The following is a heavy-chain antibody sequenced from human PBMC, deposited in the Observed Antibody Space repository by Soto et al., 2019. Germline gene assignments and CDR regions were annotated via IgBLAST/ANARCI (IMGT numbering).Heavy chain of an antibody. D-gene: IGHD2-21*02. V-gene: IGHV3-64*01. Sequence: EMQVVESGGGLVQPGGSLRLSCAASGSTFSGHAIHWVRQAPGKGLEIASTINAKGDTTYYANSVKGRFSISRDNSENTLYLQMGSPRGEDTAVYYCARDTADGMDVWGQGTTVIVSS. CDR2: INAKGDTT. CDR3: ARDTADGMDV. CDR1: GSTFSGHA. J-gene: IGHJ6*02.